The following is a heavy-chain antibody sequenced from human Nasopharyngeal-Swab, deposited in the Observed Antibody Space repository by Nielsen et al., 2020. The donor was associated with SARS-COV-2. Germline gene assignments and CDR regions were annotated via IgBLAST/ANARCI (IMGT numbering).Heavy chain of an antibody. CDR1: GFTFTSHT. V-gene: IGHV3-21*01. Sequence: GESLKISCEASGFTFTSHTMNWVRQAPSGGLEWVSSITYTGNYIYYADSVKGRFTISRDNAKNSIYLQMNNLRADDTAVYYCARDGSANYFRFDYWGQRALVNVSS. CDR3: ARDGSANYFRFDY. J-gene: IGHJ4*02. CDR2: ITYTGNYI. D-gene: IGHD1-26*01.